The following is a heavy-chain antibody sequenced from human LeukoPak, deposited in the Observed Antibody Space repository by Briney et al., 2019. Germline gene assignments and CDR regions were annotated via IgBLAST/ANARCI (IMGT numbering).Heavy chain of an antibody. D-gene: IGHD3-3*01. CDR3: ARLGDFWSGYYPPHWYFDL. J-gene: IGHJ2*01. V-gene: IGHV5-51*01. CDR2: IYPGDSDT. Sequence: GESLKISCKGSGYSFTSYWIGWVRQMPGKGLEWMGIIYPGDSDTRYSPSFQGQVTISADKSISTAYLQWSSLKASDTAMYYCARLGDFWSGYYPPHWYFDLWGRGTLVTVSP. CDR1: GYSFTSYW.